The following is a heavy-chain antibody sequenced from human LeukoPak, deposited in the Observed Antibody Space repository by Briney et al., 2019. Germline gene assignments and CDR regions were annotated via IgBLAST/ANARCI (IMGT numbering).Heavy chain of an antibody. D-gene: IGHD3-16*01. CDR3: AKYPSGREGGFDY. Sequence: PGGSLRLSCAASGFTFSSYAMNWVRQAPAKGLEWVSTISGSGISTYYGDSVKGRFTISRDNSKNTLYLQMNSLRAEDTAIYYCAKYPSGREGGFDYWGQGTLVTVSS. J-gene: IGHJ4*02. V-gene: IGHV3-23*01. CDR2: ISGSGIST. CDR1: GFTFSSYA.